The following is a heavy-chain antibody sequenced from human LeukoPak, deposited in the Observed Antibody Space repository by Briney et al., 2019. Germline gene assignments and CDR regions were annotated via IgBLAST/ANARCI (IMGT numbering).Heavy chain of an antibody. CDR2: IYTSGST. V-gene: IGHV4-61*02. D-gene: IGHD3-16*01. J-gene: IGHJ3*02. Sequence: PSETLSLTCTVSGGSISSGSYYWSWIRQPAGKGLEWIGRIYTSGSTNYNPSLKSRVTISVDTFKNQFSLKLSSVTAADTAVYYCARTSLGESPLAIWGQGTMVTVSS. CDR3: ARTSLGESPLAI. CDR1: GGSISSGSYY.